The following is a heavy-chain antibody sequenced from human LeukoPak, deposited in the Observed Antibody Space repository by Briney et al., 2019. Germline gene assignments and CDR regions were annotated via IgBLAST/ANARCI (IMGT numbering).Heavy chain of an antibody. CDR1: GFTVSSNY. J-gene: IGHJ4*02. CDR2: IYSGGST. D-gene: IGHD3-22*01. CDR3: ARTGDSSGYYPFDY. V-gene: IGHV3-53*01. Sequence: GGSLRLSCAASGFTVSSNYMSWVRQAPGKGLEWVSVIYSGGSTYYADYVKGRFTISRDNSKNTLYLQMNSLRAEDTAVYYCARTGDSSGYYPFDYWGQGTLVTVSS.